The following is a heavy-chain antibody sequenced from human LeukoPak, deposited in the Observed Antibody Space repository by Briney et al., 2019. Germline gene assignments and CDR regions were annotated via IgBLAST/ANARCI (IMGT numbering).Heavy chain of an antibody. CDR2: IWYDGSNK. D-gene: IGHD4-11*01. V-gene: IGHV3-33*01. Sequence: GRSLRLSCAASGFTFSSYGMHWVRQAPGKGLEWVAVIWYDGSNKYYADSVKGRFTISRGNSKNTLYLQMNSLRAEDTAVYYCARHPLYSNYYFDCWGQGTLVTVSS. J-gene: IGHJ4*02. CDR1: GFTFSSYG. CDR3: ARHPLYSNYYFDC.